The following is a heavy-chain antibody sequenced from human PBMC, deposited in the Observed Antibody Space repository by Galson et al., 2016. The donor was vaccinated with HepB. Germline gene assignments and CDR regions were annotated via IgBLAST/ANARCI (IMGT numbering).Heavy chain of an antibody. Sequence: ETLSLTCSVSGDSISSSTYYWGWIRQPPGKGLEWLATMSYGGSTYYNPSLKSRLTISADTSKNQFSLRLTSVTASDTAVYFCARWYRSGWYYFDYWGQGTLVTVSS. V-gene: IGHV4-39*01. J-gene: IGHJ4*02. D-gene: IGHD6-19*01. CDR1: GDSISSSTYY. CDR2: MSYGGST. CDR3: ARWYRSGWYYFDY.